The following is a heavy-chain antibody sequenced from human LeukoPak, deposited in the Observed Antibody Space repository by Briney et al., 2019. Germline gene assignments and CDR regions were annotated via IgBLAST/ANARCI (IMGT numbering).Heavy chain of an antibody. CDR3: AREVEYYGSGSYWGVFDY. D-gene: IGHD3-10*01. CDR1: GGTFSSYA. V-gene: IGHV1-69*13. Sequence: SVKVSCKASGGTFSSYAFSWVRQAPGQGLEWMGGIIPIFTTANYAQKFQGRVTITADESTSTVYMELSRLRSEDTAVYYCAREVEYYGSGSYWGVFDYWGQGTLVTVSS. J-gene: IGHJ4*02. CDR2: IIPIFTTA.